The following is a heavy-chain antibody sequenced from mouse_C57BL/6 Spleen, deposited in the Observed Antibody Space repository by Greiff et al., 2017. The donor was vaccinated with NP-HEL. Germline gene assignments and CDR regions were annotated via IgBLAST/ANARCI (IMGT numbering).Heavy chain of an antibody. Sequence: EVKLMESGGGLVKPGGSLKLSCAASGFTFSDYGMHWVRQAPEKGLEWVAYISSGSSTIYYADTVKGRFTLSRDNAKNTLFLQMTSLRSEDTAMYYCARMMITRAMDYWGQGTSVTVSS. CDR1: GFTFSDYG. CDR2: ISSGSSTI. J-gene: IGHJ4*01. V-gene: IGHV5-17*01. D-gene: IGHD2-4*01. CDR3: ARMMITRAMDY.